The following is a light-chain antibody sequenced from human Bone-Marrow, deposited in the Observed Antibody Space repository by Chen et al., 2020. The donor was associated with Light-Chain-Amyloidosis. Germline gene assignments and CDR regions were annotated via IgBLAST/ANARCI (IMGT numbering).Light chain of an antibody. CDR2: DDS. CDR3: QVWDRSSDLPV. J-gene: IGLJ3*02. Sequence: SYVLTQPSSVSVAPGQTATIACGGNNIGSTSVHWYQQTPGQASLLVVYDDSDRPSGIPERLSGYNSGNTATLTISRVEAGDEAYYYCQVWDRSSDLPVFGGGTKLTVL. V-gene: IGLV3-21*02. CDR1: NIGSTS.